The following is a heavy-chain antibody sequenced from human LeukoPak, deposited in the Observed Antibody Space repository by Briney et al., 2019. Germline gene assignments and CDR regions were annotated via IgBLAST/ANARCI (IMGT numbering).Heavy chain of an antibody. Sequence: SEILSLTCTVSGGSISSYYWSWIRQPPGKGLEWIAYISDIGSTNYNPSLKSRVTISVDTSKNQFSLKLSSVTAADTAVYYCARHGSSGWYSPFDYWGQGTLVTVSS. CDR2: ISDIGST. CDR1: GGSISSYY. D-gene: IGHD6-19*01. CDR3: ARHGSSGWYSPFDY. J-gene: IGHJ4*02. V-gene: IGHV4-59*08.